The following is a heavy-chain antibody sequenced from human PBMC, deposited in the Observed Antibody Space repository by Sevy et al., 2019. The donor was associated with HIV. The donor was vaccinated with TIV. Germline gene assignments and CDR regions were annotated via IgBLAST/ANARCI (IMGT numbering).Heavy chain of an antibody. D-gene: IGHD3-22*01. Sequence: GESLKISCKGSGYNFTSYWIAWVRQMTGKGLECMGIIYPDDSEIRYSPSLQGQVTISVDKSISTAYLQWTNLKASDTAMYFCARRGYDSSGYPQYYFDYWGQGSLVTVSS. CDR1: GYNFTSYW. J-gene: IGHJ4*02. CDR3: ARRGYDSSGYPQYYFDY. CDR2: IYPDDSEI. V-gene: IGHV5-51*01.